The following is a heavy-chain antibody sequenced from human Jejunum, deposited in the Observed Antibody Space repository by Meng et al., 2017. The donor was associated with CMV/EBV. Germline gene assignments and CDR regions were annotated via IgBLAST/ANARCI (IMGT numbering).Heavy chain of an antibody. D-gene: IGHD4-11*01. J-gene: IGHJ4*02. CDR3: ARDPDYSTDWYGGGDF. V-gene: IGHV3-21*06. CDR2: ISRTVGLT. Sequence: FTFSSYSMNWVRQAPGKGLEWVSSISRTVGLTYYAGSVKGRFTISRDNGKSSVFLQMDSLRVEDTAVYYCARDPDYSTDWYGGGDFWGQGVLVTVSS. CDR1: FTFSSYS.